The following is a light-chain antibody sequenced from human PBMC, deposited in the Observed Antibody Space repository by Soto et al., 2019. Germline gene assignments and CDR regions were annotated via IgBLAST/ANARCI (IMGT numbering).Light chain of an antibody. CDR2: DVT. CDR3: CSYASSSTPYV. CDR1: SGDVGGYNF. V-gene: IGLV2-14*01. Sequence: PDLNNPASVYGFPGQSLTISYNGTSGDVGGYNFVSWYQQHPDKAPKLMIYDVTNRPSGVSNRFSDSKSGNTASLTISGLQAEDEADYHCCSYASSSTPYVFGTGTKVTVL. J-gene: IGLJ1*01.